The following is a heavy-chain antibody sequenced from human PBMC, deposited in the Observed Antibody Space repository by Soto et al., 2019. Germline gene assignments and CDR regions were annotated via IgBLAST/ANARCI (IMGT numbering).Heavy chain of an antibody. CDR2: ISAYNGNT. V-gene: IGHV1-18*01. Sequence: ASVKVSCKASGYTLTSYGISWVRQAPGQGLQWMGWISAYNGNTNYADKFQGRVTITTDTSTSTAHMEVRSLRSDDTAVYYCARAGAFYETSGYPWSTFDIWGQGTMVTVSS. CDR1: GYTLTSYG. D-gene: IGHD3-22*01. CDR3: ARAGAFYETSGYPWSTFDI. J-gene: IGHJ3*02.